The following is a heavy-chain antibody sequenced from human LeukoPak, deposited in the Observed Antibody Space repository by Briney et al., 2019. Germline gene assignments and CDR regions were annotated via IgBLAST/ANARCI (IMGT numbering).Heavy chain of an antibody. Sequence: PSETLSLTCTVSGGSISSYYWSWIRQPAGKGLEWIGRIYTSGSTNYNPSLKSRVTMSVDTSKNQFPLKLSSVTAADTAVYYCARYYDILTGYLDAFDIWGQGTMVTVSS. V-gene: IGHV4-4*07. J-gene: IGHJ3*02. CDR3: ARYYDILTGYLDAFDI. CDR1: GGSISSYY. D-gene: IGHD3-9*01. CDR2: IYTSGST.